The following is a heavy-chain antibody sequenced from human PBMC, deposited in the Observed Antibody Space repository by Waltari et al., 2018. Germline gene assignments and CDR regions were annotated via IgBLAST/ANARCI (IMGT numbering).Heavy chain of an antibody. D-gene: IGHD4-4*01. CDR2: IIPILGNE. CDR3: ARVPDDYNAFDI. CDR1: GGTFSSYA. Sequence: QVQLVQSGAEVKKPGSSVKVSCKASGGTFSSYAISWVRQAPGQGLEWMGGIIPILGNENNAQKFQGRVRSTAADSTSTAYMDLGSLRSEDTAVYYCARVPDDYNAFDIWGQGTMVTVSS. J-gene: IGHJ3*02. V-gene: IGHV1-69*13.